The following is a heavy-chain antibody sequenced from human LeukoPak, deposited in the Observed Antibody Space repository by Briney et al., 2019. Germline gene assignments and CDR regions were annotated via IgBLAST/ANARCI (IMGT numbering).Heavy chain of an antibody. CDR2: ISYSGST. CDR3: ARVHASGTYTN. Sequence: SETLSLTCTVSGGSIRSSSYYWGWIRQPPGKRLQWIGSISYSGSTYYNPSLKSRVTISLDTSKNQFSLKLSSVTAADTAVYYCARVHASGTYTNWGLGTLVTVSS. D-gene: IGHD3-10*01. CDR1: GGSIRSSSYY. V-gene: IGHV4-39*07. J-gene: IGHJ4*02.